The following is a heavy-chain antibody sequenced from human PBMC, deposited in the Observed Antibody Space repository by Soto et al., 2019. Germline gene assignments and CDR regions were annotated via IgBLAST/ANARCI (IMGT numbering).Heavy chain of an antibody. CDR1: GFSLSTSGVG. D-gene: IGHD4-17*01. J-gene: IGHJ4*02. CDR2: IYWDDVK. V-gene: IGHV2-5*02. Sequence: QITLKESGPALVKPTQTLTLTCTLSGFSLSTSGVGVGWIRQSPGKALEWLAVIYWDDVKHYSPSRERRLTITKDTSESEVVFTMTSMDPVDTATYYCARKGSGDSALDYWGQGILVTVSS. CDR3: ARKGSGDSALDY.